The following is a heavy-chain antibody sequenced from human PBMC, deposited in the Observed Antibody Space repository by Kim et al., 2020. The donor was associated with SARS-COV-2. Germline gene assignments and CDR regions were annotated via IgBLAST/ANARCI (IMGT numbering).Heavy chain of an antibody. CDR1: GGSISSSSYY. Sequence: SETLSLTCTVSGGSISSSSYYWGWIRQPPGKGLEWIGSIYYSGSTYYNPSLKSRVTISVDTSKNQFSLKLSSVTAADTAVYYCARHAAGVVRGVSIDIWGQGTMVTVSS. V-gene: IGHV4-39*01. CDR3: ARHAAGVVRGVSIDI. CDR2: IYYSGST. J-gene: IGHJ3*02. D-gene: IGHD3-10*01.